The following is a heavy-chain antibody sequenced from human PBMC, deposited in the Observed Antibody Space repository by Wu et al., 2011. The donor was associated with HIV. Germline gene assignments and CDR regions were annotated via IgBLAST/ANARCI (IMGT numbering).Heavy chain of an antibody. CDR3: ARDFGGDGDS. Sequence: QVQLVQSGAEVKKPGSSVKVSCKASGGTFNNYAMSWVRQAPGQELEWMGWISAHNGNTNYAQKVQGRVAMTRDTSTSTASMELRSLRSDDTAVYYCARDFGGDGDSWGQGTLVTVSS. CDR2: ISAHNGNT. V-gene: IGHV1-18*01. CDR1: GGTFNNYA. D-gene: IGHD2-21*01. J-gene: IGHJ4*02.